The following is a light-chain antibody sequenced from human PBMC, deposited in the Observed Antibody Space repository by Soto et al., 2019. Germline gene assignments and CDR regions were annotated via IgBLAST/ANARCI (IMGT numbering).Light chain of an antibody. CDR1: SSDVGGYNY. CDR3: SSYTSSSTPYV. CDR2: DVS. V-gene: IGLV2-14*01. J-gene: IGLJ1*01. Sequence: QSVLTQPASVSGSPGQSITISCPGTSSDVGGYNYVSWYQQHPGKAPKLMIYDVSNRPSGVSIRFSGSKSGNTASLTISGLQAEDEADYYCSSYTSSSTPYVFGTGTKVTVL.